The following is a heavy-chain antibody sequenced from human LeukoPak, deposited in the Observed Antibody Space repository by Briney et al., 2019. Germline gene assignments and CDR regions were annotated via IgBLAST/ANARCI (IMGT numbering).Heavy chain of an antibody. Sequence: SETLSLTCTVSGGSISSYYWSWIRQPPGKGLEWIGYIYYSGSTNYNPSLKSRVTISVDTSKNQFSLKLSSVTAADTAVYYCAREGSTSWFDPXXXGXLXXVSS. CDR3: AREGSTSWFDP. CDR2: IYYSGST. J-gene: IGHJ5*02. D-gene: IGHD2-2*01. V-gene: IGHV4-59*01. CDR1: GGSISSYY.